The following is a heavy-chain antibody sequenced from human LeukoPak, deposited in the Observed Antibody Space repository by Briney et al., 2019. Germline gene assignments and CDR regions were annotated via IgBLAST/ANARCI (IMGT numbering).Heavy chain of an antibody. Sequence: ASVKVSCKAPGYTFTGYYMHWVRQAPGQGLEWMGWINPNSGGTNYAQKFQGRVTMTRDTSISTAYMELSRLRSDDTAVYYCARGGGLGYYYYYYMDVWGKGTTVTVSS. V-gene: IGHV1-2*02. CDR1: GYTFTGYY. J-gene: IGHJ6*03. CDR2: INPNSGGT. CDR3: ARGGGLGYYYYYYMDV.